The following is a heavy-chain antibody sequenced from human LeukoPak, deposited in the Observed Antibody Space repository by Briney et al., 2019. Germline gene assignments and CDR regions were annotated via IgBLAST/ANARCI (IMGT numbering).Heavy chain of an antibody. Sequence: GASVKVSCKASGFTFTSSAVQWVRQARGQRLEWIGWIVVGSGNTNYAQKFQERVTITRDMSTSTAYMELSSQRSEDTAVYYCAALGGGYSNQNQSYYYYGMDVWGQGTTVTVSS. CDR3: AALGGGYSNQNQSYYYYGMDV. V-gene: IGHV1-58*01. CDR1: GFTFTSSA. CDR2: IVVGSGNT. D-gene: IGHD1-14*01. J-gene: IGHJ6*02.